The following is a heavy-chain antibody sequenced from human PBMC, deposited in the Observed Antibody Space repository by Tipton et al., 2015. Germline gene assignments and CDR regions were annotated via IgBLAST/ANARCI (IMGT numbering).Heavy chain of an antibody. V-gene: IGHV6-1*01. CDR3: ARGAQHSTWS. CDR2: TYYRSNWNN. CDR1: GDTVSSNRAA. Sequence: GLVKPSQTLLLTCAIFGDTVSSNRAAWNWIRQSPSRGLEWLGRTYYRSNWNNDYAVSVKSRITITPDTSKNQFTLHLNSVTPDDTAMYYCARGAQHSTWSWGQGTLVTVSS. J-gene: IGHJ5*02. D-gene: IGHD6-13*01.